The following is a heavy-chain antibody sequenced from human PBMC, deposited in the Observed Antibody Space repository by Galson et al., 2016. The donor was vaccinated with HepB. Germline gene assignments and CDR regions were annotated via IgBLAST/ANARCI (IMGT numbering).Heavy chain of an antibody. CDR2: ISWDGRSP. CDR3: GKDWGSLWESSGKGMDV. J-gene: IGHJ6*02. CDR1: GFTFDDYT. V-gene: IGHV3-43*01. Sequence: SLRLSCAASGFTFDDYTMHRVRQAPGKGLEWVALISWDGRSPDYADSVRGRFTISRDNRQNLLYLQMNDLTSEDTALYYCGKDWGSLWESSGKGMDVWGQGTTVIVSS. D-gene: IGHD3-10*01.